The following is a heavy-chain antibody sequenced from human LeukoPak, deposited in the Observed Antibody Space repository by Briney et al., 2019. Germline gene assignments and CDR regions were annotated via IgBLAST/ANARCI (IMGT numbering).Heavy chain of an antibody. Sequence: SETLSLTCSVSGYSVSSGYYWGWIRQPPGKGLEWIGYIYYSGSTNYNPSLKSRVTISVDTSKNQFSLKLSSVTAADTAVYYCARKTYGSGSATGPDYWGQGTLVTVSS. V-gene: IGHV4-38-2*02. J-gene: IGHJ4*02. CDR3: ARKTYGSGSATGPDY. D-gene: IGHD3-10*01. CDR1: GYSVSSGYY. CDR2: IYYSGST.